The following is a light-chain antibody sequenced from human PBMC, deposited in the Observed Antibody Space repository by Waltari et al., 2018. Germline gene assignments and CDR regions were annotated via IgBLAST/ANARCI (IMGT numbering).Light chain of an antibody. CDR1: SSNIGSNT. CDR3: AAWDDSLNGLYV. J-gene: IGLJ1*01. Sequence: QSVLTQPPSASGTPGQTVTISCSGPSSNIGSNTVNWYQQLPGTAPKLLIYSNIQRPSGVPDRISGSKSGTSASLAISGLQSEDEGDYYCAAWDDSLNGLYVFGTGTKVTVL. CDR2: SNI. V-gene: IGLV1-44*01.